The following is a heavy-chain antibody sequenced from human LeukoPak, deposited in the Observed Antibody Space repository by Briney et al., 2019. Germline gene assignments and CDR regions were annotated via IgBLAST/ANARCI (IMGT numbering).Heavy chain of an antibody. Sequence: GGSLRLSFAASGFTFSSYGMHWVRQAPGKGLEWVSVIYSGGSTYYADSVKGRFTISRDNSKNTLYLQMNSLRAEDTAVYYCARDRDGYYFDYWGQGTLVTVSS. CDR3: ARDRDGYYFDY. D-gene: IGHD5-24*01. V-gene: IGHV3-53*01. J-gene: IGHJ4*02. CDR2: IYSGGST. CDR1: GFTFSSYG.